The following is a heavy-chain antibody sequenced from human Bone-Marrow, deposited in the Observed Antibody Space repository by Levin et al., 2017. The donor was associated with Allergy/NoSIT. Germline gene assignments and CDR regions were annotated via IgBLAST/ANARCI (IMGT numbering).Heavy chain of an antibody. D-gene: IGHD2-2*01. CDR2: IRSKAYGGTT. V-gene: IGHV3-49*03. CDR3: TREPYCSSTSCYGHLFDY. CDR1: GFTFGDYA. Sequence: GGSLRLSCTASGFTFGDYAMSWFRQAPGKGLEWVGFIRSKAYGGTTEYAASVKGRFTISRDDSKSIAYLQMNSLKTEDTAVYYCTREPYCSSTSCYGHLFDYWGQGTLVTVAS. J-gene: IGHJ4*02.